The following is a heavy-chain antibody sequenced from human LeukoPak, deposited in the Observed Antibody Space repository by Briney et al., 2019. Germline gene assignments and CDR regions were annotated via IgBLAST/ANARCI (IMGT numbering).Heavy chain of an antibody. D-gene: IGHD4-11*01. J-gene: IGHJ5*01. CDR3: AKDAQRGFDYSNSLES. CDR1: GFTFDHYG. Sequence: PGVSLRLSCVASGFTFDHYGMHWVRQAPGKGLEWVAVIWHDGSSQYYADSVKGRFTISRDNSMNTLYLQMNSLRAEDTAVYYCAKDAQRGFDYSNSLESWGQGTLVTVSS. CDR2: IWHDGSSQ. V-gene: IGHV3-33*06.